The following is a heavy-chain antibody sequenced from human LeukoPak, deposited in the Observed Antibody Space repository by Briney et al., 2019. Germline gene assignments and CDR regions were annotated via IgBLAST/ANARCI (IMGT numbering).Heavy chain of an antibody. Sequence: PGRSLRLSCAASGFTFDDYAMHWVRQAPGKGLEWVSGISWNSGSIGYAASVKGRFTISRDNAKNSLYLQMNSLRAEDTALYYCAKDTSTCGGDCYPLPNDAFDIWGQGTMVTVSS. CDR1: GFTFDDYA. J-gene: IGHJ3*02. V-gene: IGHV3-9*01. CDR2: ISWNSGSI. CDR3: AKDTSTCGGDCYPLPNDAFDI. D-gene: IGHD2-21*02.